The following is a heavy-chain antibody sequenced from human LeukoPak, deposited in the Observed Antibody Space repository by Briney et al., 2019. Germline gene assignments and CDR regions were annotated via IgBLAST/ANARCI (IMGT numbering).Heavy chain of an antibody. CDR1: GLTFSSYA. V-gene: IGHV3-23*01. J-gene: IGHJ6*03. CDR3: AKDPMVLGYMDV. CDR2: ISGSSGST. D-gene: IGHD2-8*02. Sequence: PGGSLRLSCAASGLTFSSYAMSWVRQAPGKGLEWVSAISGSSGSTYYADSVKGRFTISRDNSKNTLYLQMNSLRAEDTAVYYCAKDPMVLGYMDVWGKGTTVTVSS.